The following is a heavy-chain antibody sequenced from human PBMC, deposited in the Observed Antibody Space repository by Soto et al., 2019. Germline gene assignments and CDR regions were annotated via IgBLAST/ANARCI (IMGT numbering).Heavy chain of an antibody. D-gene: IGHD2-2*03. CDR2: ISGSGGST. V-gene: IGHV3-23*01. Sequence: GGSLRLSCAASGFTFSSYAMSWVRQAPGKGLEWVSAISGSGGSTYYADSVKGRFTISRDNSKNTLYLQMNSLRAEDTAVYYCAKQALDIVVVPAAMRNYYYGMDVWGQGTTVTVSS. J-gene: IGHJ6*02. CDR1: GFTFSSYA. CDR3: AKQALDIVVVPAAMRNYYYGMDV.